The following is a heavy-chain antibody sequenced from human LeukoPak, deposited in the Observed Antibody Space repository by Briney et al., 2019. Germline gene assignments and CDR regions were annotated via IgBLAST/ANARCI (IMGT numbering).Heavy chain of an antibody. CDR3: ARSRYYANWYFDL. D-gene: IGHD1-26*01. J-gene: IGHJ2*01. Sequence: PSETLSLTCSVSGGSISSYNWSWVRQPPGKGLEWGGYIYYSGSTNYNPSLTSRVTISVDTSKKQISLKLSSVTAADTAVCFCARSRYYANWYFDLWGRGTLVTVSS. CDR2: IYYSGST. V-gene: IGHV4-59*01. CDR1: GGSISSYN.